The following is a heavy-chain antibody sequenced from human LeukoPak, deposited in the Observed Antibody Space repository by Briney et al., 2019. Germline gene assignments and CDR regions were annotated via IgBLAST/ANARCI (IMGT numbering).Heavy chain of an antibody. J-gene: IGHJ4*02. CDR1: GGSFSGYY. D-gene: IGHD3-16*01. CDR3: ARGGGGGPQFDY. Sequence: SETLSLTCAVYGGSFSGYYWSWIRQPPGKGLEWIGEINHSGSTNYNPSLKSRVTISVDTSKSQFSLKLSSVTAADTAVYYCARGGGGGPQFDYWGQGTLVTVSS. CDR2: INHSGST. V-gene: IGHV4-34*01.